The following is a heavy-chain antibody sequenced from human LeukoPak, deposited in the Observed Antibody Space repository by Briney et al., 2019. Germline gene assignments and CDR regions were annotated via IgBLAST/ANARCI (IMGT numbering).Heavy chain of an antibody. CDR2: IIPILGIA. V-gene: IGHV1-69*04. CDR3: ARDSSLPPYHYYGMDV. CDR1: GGTFSSYA. Sequence: ASVKVSCKASGGTFSSYAISWVRQAPGQGLEWMGRIIPILGIANYAQKFQGRVTITADKSTSTAYMELSSLRSEDTAVYYCARDSSLPPYHYYGMDVWGQGTTVTVSS. J-gene: IGHJ6*02.